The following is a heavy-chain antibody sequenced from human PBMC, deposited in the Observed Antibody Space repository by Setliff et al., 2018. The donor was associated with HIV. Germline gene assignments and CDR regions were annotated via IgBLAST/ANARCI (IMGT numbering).Heavy chain of an antibody. D-gene: IGHD6-19*01. CDR1: GFTYRTFS. J-gene: IGHJ6*02. CDR2: ITGSGSTT. V-gene: IGHV3-23*01. CDR3: AKSDYNSKNTLYLQMGSLRTEDMAVYFCARDRQPLSSSGWGSHMDV. Sequence: GGSLRLSCAASGFTYRTFSMSWVRQAPGKGLEWVSAITGSGSTTYYTDSVKGRFTISRDNSNNTLFLHMDNLRAEDTAIYYCAKSDYNSKNTLYLQMGSLRTEDMAVYFCARDRQPLSSSGWGSHMDVWGQGTTVTVSS.